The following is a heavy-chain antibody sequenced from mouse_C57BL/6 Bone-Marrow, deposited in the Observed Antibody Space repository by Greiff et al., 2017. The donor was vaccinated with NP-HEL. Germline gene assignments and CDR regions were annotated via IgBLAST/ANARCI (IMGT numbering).Heavy chain of an antibody. V-gene: IGHV1-55*01. CDR1: GYTFTSYW. D-gene: IGHD1-1*01. Sequence: QVQLQQPGAELVKPGASVKMSCKASGYTFTSYWITWVKQRPGQGLEWIGDIYPGSGSTNYNEKFKSKATLTVDTSSSTAYMQLSSLTSEDSAVYYCARAIYYYGSSTYWYFDVWGTGTTVTVSA. CDR3: ARAIYYYGSSTYWYFDV. J-gene: IGHJ1*03. CDR2: IYPGSGST.